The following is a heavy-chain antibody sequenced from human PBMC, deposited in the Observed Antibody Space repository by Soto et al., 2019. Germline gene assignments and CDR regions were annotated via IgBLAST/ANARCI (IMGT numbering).Heavy chain of an antibody. CDR3: ARGTIVERPYFYMHV. CDR1: GYTFTSYG. J-gene: IGHJ6*03. Sequence: ASVKVSCKASGYTFTSYGISWVRQATGQGPEWMGWVSGHNGNTYYAQKFQGRVTMTTDTSTNTAYMELRSLRSDDTAVYYCARGTIVERPYFYMHVWGKGTTVTVSS. D-gene: IGHD2-15*01. CDR2: VSGHNGNT. V-gene: IGHV1-18*01.